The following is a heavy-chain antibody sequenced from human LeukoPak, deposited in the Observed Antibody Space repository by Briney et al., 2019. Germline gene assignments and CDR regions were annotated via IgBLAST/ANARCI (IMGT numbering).Heavy chain of an antibody. Sequence: GASVKVSCKASGYTFTGYYMHWVRQAPGQGLEWMGWINPNSGGTNYAQKFQGRVTMTRDTSISTAYMELSRLRSDDTAVYYCARAVRFLRLVPAIYWGQGTLVTVSS. D-gene: IGHD3-3*01. J-gene: IGHJ4*02. CDR2: INPNSGGT. V-gene: IGHV1-2*02. CDR1: GYTFTGYY. CDR3: ARAVRFLRLVPAIY.